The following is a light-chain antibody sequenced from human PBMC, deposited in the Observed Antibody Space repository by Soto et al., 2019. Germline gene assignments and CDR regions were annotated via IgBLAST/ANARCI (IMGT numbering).Light chain of an antibody. CDR3: QQYGSSPNT. V-gene: IGKV3-20*01. CDR1: QSVSSSY. CDR2: GAS. J-gene: IGKJ2*01. Sequence: EIVLTQSPGTLSLSPGERATLSCRASQSVSSSYLAWYQQKPGQAPRLLIYGASSRATAIPDRFSGSGSGTDFTLTISRLEPEDFAVYYWQQYGSSPNTFGQGTKLEIK.